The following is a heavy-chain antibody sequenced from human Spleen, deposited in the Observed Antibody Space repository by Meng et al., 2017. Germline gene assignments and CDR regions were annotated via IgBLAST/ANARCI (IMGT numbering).Heavy chain of an antibody. V-gene: IGHV4-4*02. Sequence: QVPLQGLGPGLVKPSGTLSLTCAVSGGSINSDNWWSWVRQPPGKGLEWIGHIYYSGSTNYNPSLKSRVTISIDTSKNQFSLKLSSVTTADTAVYFCARSSFSASPYYFGYWGLGTLVTVSS. CDR2: IYYSGST. D-gene: IGHD3-3*02. J-gene: IGHJ4*02. CDR3: ARSSFSASPYYFGY. CDR1: GGSINSDNW.